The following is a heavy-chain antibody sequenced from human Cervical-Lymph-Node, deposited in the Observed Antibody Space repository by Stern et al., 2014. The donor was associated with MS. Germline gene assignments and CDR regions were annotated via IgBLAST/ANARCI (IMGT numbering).Heavy chain of an antibody. CDR2: ISTDGSAT. J-gene: IGHJ4*02. Sequence: VQLEESGGGVVQPGRSLRLSCAASGFTFSNFAMHWFRQSPDKGLQWLAAISTDGSATNYADSVKGRFTISRDNSKDTLYLEMNSLTTDDTAVFYCARDLGYWGQGTLVTVSS. CDR1: GFTFSNFA. V-gene: IGHV3-30-3*01. CDR3: ARDLGY.